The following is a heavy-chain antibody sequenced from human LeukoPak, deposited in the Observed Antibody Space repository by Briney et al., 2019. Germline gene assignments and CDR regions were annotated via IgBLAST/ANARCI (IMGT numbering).Heavy chain of an antibody. CDR3: AVSGYDLGIIVY. D-gene: IGHD5-12*01. J-gene: IGHJ4*02. V-gene: IGHV3-11*01. CDR1: GFTFSDYY. CDR2: ISSSGSTI. Sequence: GGSLRLSCAASGFTFSDYYMSWIRQAPEKELEWVSYISSSGSTIYYADSVKGRFTISRDNAKNSLYLQMNSLRAEDTAVYYCAVSGYDLGIIVYWGQGALVTVSS.